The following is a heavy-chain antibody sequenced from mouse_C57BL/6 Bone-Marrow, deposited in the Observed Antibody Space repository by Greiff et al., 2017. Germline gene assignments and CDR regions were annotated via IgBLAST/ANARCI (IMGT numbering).Heavy chain of an antibody. Sequence: QVQLQQPGAELVKPGASVKLSCKASGYTFTSYWMHWVKQRPGQGLEWIGMIHPNSGSTNYNEKFKSKATLTVDNSSSTAYMQLSSLTSEDSAVYYCAREGDYYGSPPAYWGQGTLVTVSA. CDR2: IHPNSGST. V-gene: IGHV1-64*01. CDR3: AREGDYYGSPPAY. D-gene: IGHD1-1*01. J-gene: IGHJ3*01. CDR1: GYTFTSYW.